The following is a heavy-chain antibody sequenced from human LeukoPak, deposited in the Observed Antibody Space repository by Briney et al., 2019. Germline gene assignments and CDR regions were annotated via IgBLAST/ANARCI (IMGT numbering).Heavy chain of an antibody. Sequence: WGSLRLSCAASGFTLSTYSLNWVRQAPGKGLEGVASISSSRLYIYYADSVKGRFTISRDNAQNSLYLQMNTVTAEDTAVYYCARTPIAQQWLVPHIDYWGQGTLVTVSS. CDR2: ISSSRLYI. J-gene: IGHJ4*02. D-gene: IGHD6-19*01. V-gene: IGHV3-21*01. CDR1: GFTLSTYS. CDR3: ARTPIAQQWLVPHIDY.